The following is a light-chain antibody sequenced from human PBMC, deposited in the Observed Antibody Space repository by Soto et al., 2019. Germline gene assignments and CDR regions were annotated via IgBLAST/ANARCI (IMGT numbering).Light chain of an antibody. V-gene: IGKV1-39*01. CDR3: QQSYTTPRLT. Sequence: DIQMTQSPSSLSASVGDRVTITCRASQSISSYLNWYQQKPGKAPKLLIYAASSLQSGVPSRFSGSGSGTDFTLTISSLQIEDFASYYCQQSYTTPRLTFGQGTKVEIK. J-gene: IGKJ1*01. CDR2: AAS. CDR1: QSISSY.